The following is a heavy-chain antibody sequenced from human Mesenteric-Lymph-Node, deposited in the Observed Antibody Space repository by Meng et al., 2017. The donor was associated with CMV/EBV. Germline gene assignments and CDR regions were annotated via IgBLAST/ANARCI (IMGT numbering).Heavy chain of an antibody. Sequence: GGSLRLSCVASGFTVSNYYMTWVRQAPGKGLEWVSGIYRGGTTYYGDSVKGRFTISRDKSKNTLYLQMSSLRPEDTGVYYCSRCGDFWSDLEDWGPGTLVTVSS. D-gene: IGHD3-3*01. J-gene: IGHJ4*02. CDR1: GFTVSNYY. V-gene: IGHV3-66*01. CDR2: IYRGGTT. CDR3: SRCGDFWSDLED.